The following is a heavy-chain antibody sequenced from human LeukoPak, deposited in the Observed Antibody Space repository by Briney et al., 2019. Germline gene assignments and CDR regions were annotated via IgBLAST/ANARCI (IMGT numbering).Heavy chain of an antibody. D-gene: IGHD3-10*01. CDR3: ARDKRYYYGSGSYLS. J-gene: IGHJ4*02. V-gene: IGHV3-7*01. Sequence: PGGSLRLSCAASGFTFSSYWMSWVRQSPGKGLEWVANIKQDGSEKYYVDSVEGRFTISRDNAKNSLYLQMNSLRAEDTAVYYCARDKRYYYGSGSYLSRGQGTLVTVSS. CDR2: IKQDGSEK. CDR1: GFTFSSYW.